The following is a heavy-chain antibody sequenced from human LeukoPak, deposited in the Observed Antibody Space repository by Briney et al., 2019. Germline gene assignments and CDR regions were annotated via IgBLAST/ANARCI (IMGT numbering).Heavy chain of an antibody. CDR2: IHPNSGGT. V-gene: IGHV1-2*04. CDR1: GYSFTGYY. CDR3: ARGLPNYYDSSGYRGDY. D-gene: IGHD3-22*01. Sequence: ASVKVSCKTSGYSFTGYYVHRVRQAPGQGLEWMGWIHPNSGGTNYAQRFHDWVTMTRDTSTRTAYMELRLRSDDTAVYYCARGLPNYYDSSGYRGDYWGQGTLVTVSS. J-gene: IGHJ4*02.